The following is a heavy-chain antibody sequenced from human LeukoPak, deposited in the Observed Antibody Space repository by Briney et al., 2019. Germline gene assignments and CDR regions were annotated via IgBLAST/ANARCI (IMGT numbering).Heavy chain of an antibody. J-gene: IGHJ3*02. CDR1: GGSISSGSYY. D-gene: IGHD7-27*01. CDR3: ARYAMGKDAFDI. CDR2: IYTSGST. Sequence: PSQTLSLTCTVSGGSISSGSYYWSWIRQPAGKGLEWIGRIYTSGSTNYNPSLKSRVTISVDTSKNQFSLKLSSVTAADTAVYYCARYAMGKDAFDIWGQGTMVTVSS. V-gene: IGHV4-61*02.